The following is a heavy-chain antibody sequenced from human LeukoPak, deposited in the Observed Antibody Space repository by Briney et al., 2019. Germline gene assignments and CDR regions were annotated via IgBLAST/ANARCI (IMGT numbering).Heavy chain of an antibody. D-gene: IGHD3-10*01. CDR2: ITRTSNHI. V-gene: IGHV3-21*01. J-gene: IGHJ4*02. CDR3: TRVYSDHGYGSGYYDY. Sequence: VPETLLKGLEWVSAITRTSNHINYADSVKGRFTISRDSANHSLYLQMNSLRAEDTAVYYCTRVYSDHGYGSGYYDYWGQGTLVTVSS.